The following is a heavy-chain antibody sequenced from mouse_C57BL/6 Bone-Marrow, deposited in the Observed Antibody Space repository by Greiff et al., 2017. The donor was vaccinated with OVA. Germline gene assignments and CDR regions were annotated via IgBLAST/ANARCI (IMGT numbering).Heavy chain of an antibody. CDR3: ARSGDGYYYFDY. J-gene: IGHJ2*01. Sequence: QVQLKQSGAELVRPGASVKLSCKASGYTFTDYYINWVKQRPGQGLEWIARIYPGSGNTYYNEKFKGKATLTAEKSSSTAYMQLSSLTSEDSAVYFCARSGDGYYYFDYWGQGTTLTVSS. D-gene: IGHD2-3*01. CDR2: IYPGSGNT. V-gene: IGHV1-76*01. CDR1: GYTFTDYY.